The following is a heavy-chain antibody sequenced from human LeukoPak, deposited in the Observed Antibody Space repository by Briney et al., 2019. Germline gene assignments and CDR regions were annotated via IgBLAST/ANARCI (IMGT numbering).Heavy chain of an antibody. J-gene: IGHJ4*02. Sequence: SETLSLTCTVSGGSISIYYWSWIRQPPGKGLEWIGYVYYSGRTNFNPSLTSRVPMSVDTSKNQFSLKLSSVTAADTAVYYCARAGLLLGDLSRYYIDYWGQGTLVTVSS. V-gene: IGHV4-59*01. D-gene: IGHD3-16*02. CDR3: ARAGLLLGDLSRYYIDY. CDR1: GGSISIYY. CDR2: VYYSGRT.